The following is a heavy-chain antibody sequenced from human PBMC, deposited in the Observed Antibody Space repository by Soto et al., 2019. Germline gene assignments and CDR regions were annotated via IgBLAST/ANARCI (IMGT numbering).Heavy chain of an antibody. D-gene: IGHD6-19*01. CDR2: ISGSGGST. CDR1: GFTFSSYA. J-gene: IGHJ4*02. V-gene: IGHV3-23*01. CDR3: AKDHRRYSSGWYSDY. Sequence: GGSLRLSCAASGFTFSSYAMSWVRQAPGKGLEWVTAISGSGGSTYYADSVKGRFTISRDNSKNTLYLQMNSLRAEDTAVYYCAKDHRRYSSGWYSDYWGQGTLVTVSS.